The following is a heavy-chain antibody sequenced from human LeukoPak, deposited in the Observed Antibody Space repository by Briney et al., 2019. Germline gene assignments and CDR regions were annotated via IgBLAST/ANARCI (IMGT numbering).Heavy chain of an antibody. CDR3: AKSATMVRVLDY. CDR2: ISYDGSNK. J-gene: IGHJ4*02. D-gene: IGHD3-10*01. Sequence: PGGSRRLSCAASGFTFSSYGMHWVRQAPGKGLEWVAVISYDGSNKYYADSVKGRFTISRDNSKNTLYLQMNSLRAEDTAVYYCAKSATMVRVLDYWGQGTLVTVSS. V-gene: IGHV3-30*18. CDR1: GFTFSSYG.